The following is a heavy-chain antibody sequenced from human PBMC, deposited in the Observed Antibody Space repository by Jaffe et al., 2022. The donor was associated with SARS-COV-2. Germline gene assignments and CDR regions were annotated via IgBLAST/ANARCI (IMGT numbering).Heavy chain of an antibody. D-gene: IGHD3-10*01. CDR3: ASGYYGSGSYEDGMDV. CDR2: IYTSGST. Sequence: QVQLQESGPGLVKPSQTLSLTCTVSGGSISSGSYYWSWIRQPAGKGLEWIGRIYTSGSTNYNPSLKSRVTISVDTSKNQFSLKLSSVTAADTAVYYCASGYYGSGSYEDGMDVWGQGTTVTVSS. CDR1: GGSISSGSYY. J-gene: IGHJ6*02. V-gene: IGHV4-61*02.